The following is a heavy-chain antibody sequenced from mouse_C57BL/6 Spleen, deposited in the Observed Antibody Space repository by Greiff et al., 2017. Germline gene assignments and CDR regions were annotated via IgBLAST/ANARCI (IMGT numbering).Heavy chain of an antibody. J-gene: IGHJ3*01. CDR3: ARDRPAWFAY. CDR1: GYTFTSYW. CDR2: IYPGSGST. V-gene: IGHV1-55*01. Sequence: VQLQQSGAELVKPGASVKVSCKASGYTFTSYWITWVKQRPGQGLEWIGDIYPGSGSTNYNEKFKSKATLTVDTSSSTAYMQLSSLTSEDSAVYYCARDRPAWFAYWGQGTLVTVSA.